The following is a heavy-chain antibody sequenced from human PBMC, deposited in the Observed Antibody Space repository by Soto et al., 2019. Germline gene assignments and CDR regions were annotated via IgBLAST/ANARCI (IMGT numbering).Heavy chain of an antibody. Sequence: QVQLQQWGAGLLKPSETLSLTCAVYGGSFSGYYWSWIRQPPGKGLEWIGEINHSGSTNYNPSLKRRVTIXEDXSXTQFSLKLSSVTAADTAVYYCARGIVVVTPPSAFDIWGQGTMVTVSS. CDR2: INHSGST. J-gene: IGHJ3*02. V-gene: IGHV4-34*01. CDR1: GGSFSGYY. CDR3: ARGIVVVTPPSAFDI. D-gene: IGHD2-21*02.